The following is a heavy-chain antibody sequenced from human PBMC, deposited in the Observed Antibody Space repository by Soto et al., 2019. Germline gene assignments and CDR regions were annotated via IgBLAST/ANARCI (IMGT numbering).Heavy chain of an antibody. CDR3: AREKFSNYFDP. V-gene: IGHV1-69*01. Sequence: QVQLVQSGAEVKKPGSSVKVSCKTSGGTFNSYGLSWVRQAPGQGPEWMGQIIPIFGTAKYAQRFQGRLTISADESTSPVYMELSSLRSDDTAMYYCAREKFSNYFDPWGQGTLVTVSS. J-gene: IGHJ5*02. D-gene: IGHD4-4*01. CDR1: GGTFNSYG. CDR2: IIPIFGTA.